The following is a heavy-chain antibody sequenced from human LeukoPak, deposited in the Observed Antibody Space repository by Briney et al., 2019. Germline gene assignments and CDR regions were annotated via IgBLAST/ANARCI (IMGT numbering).Heavy chain of an antibody. V-gene: IGHV4-39*01. CDR3: ARTRYYYNSRSYGAPYYFDY. Sequence: SETLSLTCTVSGGSISTSSYYWGWVRQPPGKGLEWIGNIFYSGSTYYNPSLKSRVTISVDTSKNQFSLKLSSVTAADTAVYYCARTRYYYNSRSYGAPYYFDYWGQGTLVTVSS. D-gene: IGHD3-10*01. J-gene: IGHJ4*02. CDR2: IFYSGST. CDR1: GGSISTSSYY.